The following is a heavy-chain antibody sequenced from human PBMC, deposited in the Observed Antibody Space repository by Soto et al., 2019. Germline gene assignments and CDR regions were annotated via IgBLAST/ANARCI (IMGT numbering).Heavy chain of an antibody. CDR2: INSDGSST. Sequence: PGGSLRLSCAASGFTFSSYWMHWVRQAPGKGLVWVSRINSDGSSTSYADSVKGRFTISRDNAKNTLYLQMNSLRAEDTAVYYCARAETLFWGSLATFDYWGQGTLVTVSS. V-gene: IGHV3-74*01. D-gene: IGHD3-16*01. CDR3: ARAETLFWGSLATFDY. J-gene: IGHJ4*02. CDR1: GFTFSSYW.